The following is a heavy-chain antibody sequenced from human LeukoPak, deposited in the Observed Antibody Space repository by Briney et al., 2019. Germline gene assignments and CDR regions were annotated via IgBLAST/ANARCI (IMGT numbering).Heavy chain of an antibody. J-gene: IGHJ3*02. V-gene: IGHV3-74*01. CDR3: AREFEGQEAGAYGSGSYDVFDI. D-gene: IGHD3-10*01. CDR1: GFTFSNYW. Sequence: GGSLRLSCAASGFTFSNYWMHWVRRAPGKGLVWVSRITSDASSTSYADSVKGRFTISRANAKNTLYLRMNSLRAEDTAVYYCAREFEGQEAGAYGSGSYDVFDIWGQGTMVTVSS. CDR2: ITSDASST.